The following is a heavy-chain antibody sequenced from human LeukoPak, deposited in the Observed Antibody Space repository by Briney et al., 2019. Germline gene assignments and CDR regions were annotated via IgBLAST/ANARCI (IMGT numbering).Heavy chain of an antibody. V-gene: IGHV1-18*01. J-gene: IGHJ3*02. D-gene: IGHD6-13*01. CDR2: ISAYNGNT. CDR1: GYTFTSYG. Sequence: GASVKVSCKASGYTFTSYGISWVRQAPGQGLEWMGWISAYNGNTNYARKLQGRVTMTTDTSTSTAYMELRSLRSDDTAVYYCATFIAAAGYGAFDIWGQGTMVTVSS. CDR3: ATFIAAAGYGAFDI.